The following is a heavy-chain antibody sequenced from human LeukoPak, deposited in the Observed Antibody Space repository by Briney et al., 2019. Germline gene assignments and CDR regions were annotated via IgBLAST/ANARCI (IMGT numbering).Heavy chain of an antibody. V-gene: IGHV3-23*01. CDR2: ISGSGGST. CDR1: GFTFSSYA. J-gene: IGHJ6*03. D-gene: IGHD1-26*01. Sequence: PGGSLRLSCAASGFTFSSYAVSWVPQAPGRGREWVSAISGSGGSTYYADSVKGRFTISRDNSKNTLYLQMNSLRAEDTAVYYCAKVSGSYFTPYYYMDVWGKGTTVTVSS. CDR3: AKVSGSYFTPYYYMDV.